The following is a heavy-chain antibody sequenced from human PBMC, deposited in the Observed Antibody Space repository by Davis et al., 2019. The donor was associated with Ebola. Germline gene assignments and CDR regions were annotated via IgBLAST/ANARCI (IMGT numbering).Heavy chain of an antibody. V-gene: IGHV2-26*01. D-gene: IGHD3-22*01. J-gene: IGHJ4*02. Sequence: SGPMLVTPTQTLTLTCTFSVFLLSTSGVGVGWIRQPPGKALEWLAHIFSDDEKSYSTSLKSRLTNSKDTSKSQVVLTMTNMDPVDTATYYCARIRFEYYYDSSGYYQRGYFDYWGQGTLVTVSS. CDR2: IFSDDEK. CDR3: ARIRFEYYYDSSGYYQRGYFDY. CDR1: VFLLSTSGVG.